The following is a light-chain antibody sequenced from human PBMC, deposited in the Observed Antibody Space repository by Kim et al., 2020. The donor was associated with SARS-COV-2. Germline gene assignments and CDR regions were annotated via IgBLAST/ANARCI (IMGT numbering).Light chain of an antibody. Sequence: RKKARGSWGGNSIGSKCEPWYQQKSGQAAILVIYYDSDRPSGIPERFSGSNSGNTATLTISRVEAGDEADYYCQVWDSSSDHRVVFGGGTQLTVL. V-gene: IGLV3-21*04. CDR1: SIGSKC. J-gene: IGLJ2*01. CDR2: YDS. CDR3: QVWDSSSDHRVV.